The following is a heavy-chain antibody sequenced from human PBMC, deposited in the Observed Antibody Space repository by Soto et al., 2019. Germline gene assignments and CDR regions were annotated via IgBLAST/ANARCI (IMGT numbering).Heavy chain of an antibody. Sequence: SETLSLTCAVSGDSISSSVWWTWVRQPPGKGLEWIGEVFHTGDTYFNPSLRSRVAMSVDKSTNEFSLKVTSVTAADTAIYYCARKAWVRFDYWGQGALVTVSS. D-gene: IGHD7-27*01. J-gene: IGHJ4*02. CDR2: VFHTGDT. V-gene: IGHV4-4*02. CDR3: ARKAWVRFDY. CDR1: GDSISSSVW.